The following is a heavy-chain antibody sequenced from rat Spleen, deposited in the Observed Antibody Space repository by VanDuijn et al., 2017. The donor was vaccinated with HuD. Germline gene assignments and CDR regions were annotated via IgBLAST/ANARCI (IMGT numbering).Heavy chain of an antibody. Sequence: QVQLKESGPGLVQPSETLSLTCTVSGFSLTTYSVSWVRQPSGKGPEWIAAISSGGSTYYNSALKSRLSISRDTSKSQVFLKMNSLQTEDTAMYFCARGAYWGQGTLVTVSS. V-gene: IGHV2-6*01. CDR2: ISSGGST. CDR3: ARGAY. J-gene: IGHJ3*01. CDR1: GFSLTTYS.